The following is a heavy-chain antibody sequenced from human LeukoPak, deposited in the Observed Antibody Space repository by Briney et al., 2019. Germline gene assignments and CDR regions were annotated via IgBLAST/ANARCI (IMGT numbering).Heavy chain of an antibody. CDR2: ISNDGSNE. J-gene: IGHJ3*02. CDR1: GFAFSTYA. CDR3: AKDRKVGVAVAGMGNI. V-gene: IGHV3-30*18. D-gene: IGHD6-19*01. Sequence: GGSLRLSCAASGFAFSTYAMHWVRQAPGKGLEGVAVISNDGSNEYYADSVKGRFTISRDNSKNTLYSQMNSLRAEDTAVYYCAKDRKVGVAVAGMGNIWGQGTMVTVSS.